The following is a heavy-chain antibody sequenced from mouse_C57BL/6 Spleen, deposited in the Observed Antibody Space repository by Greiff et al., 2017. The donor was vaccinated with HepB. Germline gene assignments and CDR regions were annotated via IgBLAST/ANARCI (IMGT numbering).Heavy chain of an antibody. CDR1: GYTFTSYW. CDR3: ALLWYPWFAY. D-gene: IGHD2-1*01. V-gene: IGHV1-52*01. J-gene: IGHJ3*01. Sequence: QVQLKQPGAELVRPGSSVKLSCKASGYTFTSYWMHWVKQRPIQGLEWIGNIDPSDSETHYNQKFKDKATLTVDKSSSTAYMQLSSLTSEDSAVYYCALLWYPWFAYWGQGTLVTVSA. CDR2: IDPSDSET.